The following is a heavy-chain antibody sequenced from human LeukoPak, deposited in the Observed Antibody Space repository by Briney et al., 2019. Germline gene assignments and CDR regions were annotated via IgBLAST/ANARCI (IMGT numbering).Heavy chain of an antibody. CDR1: GGTFSSYA. D-gene: IGHD6-25*01. V-gene: IGHV1-69*13. J-gene: IGHJ4*02. CDR3: ARDQRRSISATNNYYFDY. Sequence: ASVKVSCKASGGTFSSYAISWVRQAPGQGLEWMGGIIPIFGTANYAQKFQGRVTITADESTSTAYMELSSLRSEDTAVYYCARDQRRSISATNNYYFDYWGQGTLVTVSS. CDR2: IIPIFGTA.